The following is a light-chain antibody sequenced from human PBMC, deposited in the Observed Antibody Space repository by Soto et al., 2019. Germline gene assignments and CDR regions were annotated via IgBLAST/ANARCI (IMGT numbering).Light chain of an antibody. V-gene: IGLV2-14*01. J-gene: IGLJ2*01. Sequence: QSALTQPASVSGSPGQSITISCTGTSSDVGGYNYVSWYQQHPGKAPKLMIYDVSNRPSWVSNRFSGSKSGNTASLTISGLQAEDEADYYCSSYTSSSTSLVVFGGGTKLTVL. CDR3: SSYTSSSTSLVV. CDR1: SSDVGGYNY. CDR2: DVS.